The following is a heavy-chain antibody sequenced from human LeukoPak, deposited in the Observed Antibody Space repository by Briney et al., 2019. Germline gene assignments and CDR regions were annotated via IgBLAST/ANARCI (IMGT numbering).Heavy chain of an antibody. J-gene: IGHJ4*02. CDR3: ARDPLDGYSSGWYHFDY. V-gene: IGHV3-74*01. CDR1: GFTFSSYW. CDR2: INSDGSST. Sequence: GGSLRLSCAASGFTFSSYWMHWARQAPGKGLVWVSRINSDGSSTSYADSVKGRFTISRDNAKNTLYLQMNSLRAEDTAVYYCARDPLDGYSSGWYHFDYWGQGTLVTVSS. D-gene: IGHD6-19*01.